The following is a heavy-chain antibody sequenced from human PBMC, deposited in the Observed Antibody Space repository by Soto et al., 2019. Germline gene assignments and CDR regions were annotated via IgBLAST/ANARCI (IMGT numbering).Heavy chain of an antibody. CDR1: GYTFTSYG. Sequence: ASVKVSCKASGYTFTSYGISWVRQAPGQGLEWMGWISAYNGNTNYAQKLQGRVTMTTDISTSTAYMELRSLRSDDTAVYYCARVASSWYQSYYYMDVWGKGTTVTVSS. CDR3: ARVASSWYQSYYYMDV. CDR2: ISAYNGNT. V-gene: IGHV1-18*01. J-gene: IGHJ6*03. D-gene: IGHD6-13*01.